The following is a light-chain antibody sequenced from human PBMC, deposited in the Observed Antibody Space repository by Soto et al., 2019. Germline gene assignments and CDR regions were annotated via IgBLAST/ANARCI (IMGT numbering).Light chain of an antibody. CDR3: NSFTTTNTYV. CDR2: DVS. Sequence: QSVLTQPASVSGSPGQSITISCTGPSSDVGGFDHVSWYQQHPGKVPRLLIYDVSSRPSGVSDRFSGSKPGNTASLTISGLQAEDEADYYCNSFTTTNTYVFGTGTKVTVL. J-gene: IGLJ1*01. CDR1: SSDVGGFDH. V-gene: IGLV2-14*03.